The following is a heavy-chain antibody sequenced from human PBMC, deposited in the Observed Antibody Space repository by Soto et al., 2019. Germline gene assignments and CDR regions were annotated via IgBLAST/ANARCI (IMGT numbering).Heavy chain of an antibody. CDR2: INPNSGGT. CDR1: GYTFTGYY. CDR3: ARAPYRSSSNFDY. Sequence: ASVKVSCKASGYTFTGYYMHWVRQAPGQGLEWMGWINPNSGGTNYAQKFQGRVTMTRDTSISTAYMELSRLRSDDTAVYYCARAPYRSSSNFDYWGQGTLVTVSS. D-gene: IGHD6-13*01. J-gene: IGHJ4*02. V-gene: IGHV1-2*02.